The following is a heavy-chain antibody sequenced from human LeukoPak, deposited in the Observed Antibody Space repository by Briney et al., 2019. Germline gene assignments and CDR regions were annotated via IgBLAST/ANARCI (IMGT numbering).Heavy chain of an antibody. V-gene: IGHV4-59*01. CDR2: IYYSGST. J-gene: IGHJ4*02. Sequence: TSETLSLTCAVYGGSFSGYYWSWIRQPPGKGLEWIAYIYYSGSTNYNPSLKSRVTISVDTSKNQLSLKLSSVTAADTAVYYCARDRGSLGGFDYWGQGTLVTVSS. CDR1: GGSFSGYY. CDR3: ARDRGSLGGFDY. D-gene: IGHD3-16*01.